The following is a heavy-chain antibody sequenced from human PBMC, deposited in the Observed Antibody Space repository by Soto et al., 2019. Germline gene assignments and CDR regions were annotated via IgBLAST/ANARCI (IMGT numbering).Heavy chain of an antibody. CDR1: GGSITTYQ. CDR3: ARDYGDYSFFFDY. D-gene: IGHD4-17*01. Sequence: KTSETLSLTCTVSGGSITTYQWSWIRQPPGKGLEWIGGYSGFTNYNPSLESRATITVDHSKNQFFLTLRSVTAADTAVYYCARDYGDYSFFFDYWGQGALVTVSS. J-gene: IGHJ4*02. V-gene: IGHV4-59*01. CDR2: YSGFT.